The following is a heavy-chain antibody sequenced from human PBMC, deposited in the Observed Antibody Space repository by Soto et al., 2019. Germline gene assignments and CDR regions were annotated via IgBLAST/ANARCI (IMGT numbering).Heavy chain of an antibody. CDR3: ARGIRLAYYYGSGSRAFDI. D-gene: IGHD3-10*01. V-gene: IGHV4-34*01. J-gene: IGHJ3*02. CDR2: INHSGST. Sequence: SQTLSVTYTVSGGNIVDVGYPWISKRQPPGKGLEWIGEINHSGSTNYNPSLKSRVTISVDTSKNQFSLKLSSVTAADTAVYYCARGIRLAYYYGSGSRAFDIWGQGTMVTGSS. CDR1: GGNIVDVGYP.